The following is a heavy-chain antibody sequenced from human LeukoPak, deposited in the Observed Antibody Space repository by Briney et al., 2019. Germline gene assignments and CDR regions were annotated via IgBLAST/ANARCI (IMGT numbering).Heavy chain of an antibody. CDR2: IYYSGST. CDR3: ARDSQYYYDSSGYLAFDI. V-gene: IGHV4-59*12. J-gene: IGHJ3*02. Sequence: SEALSLTCTVSGGSISSYYWSWIRQPPGKGLEWIGYIYYSGSTNYNPSLKSRVTMSVDTSKNQFSLKLSSVTAADTAVYYCARDSQYYYDSSGYLAFDIWGQGTMVTVSS. D-gene: IGHD3-22*01. CDR1: GGSISSYY.